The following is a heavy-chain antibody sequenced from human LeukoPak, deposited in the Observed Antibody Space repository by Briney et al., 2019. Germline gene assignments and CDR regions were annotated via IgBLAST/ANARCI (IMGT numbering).Heavy chain of an antibody. Sequence: GGSLRLSCAASGFTFSSYAMSWVRQAPGKGLEWVSAISGSGGSTYYADSVKGRFTISRDNSKNTLYLQMNSLRAGDTAVYYCAKVGYYDILTGRTYYYGMDVWGQGTTVTVSS. J-gene: IGHJ6*02. CDR1: GFTFSSYA. CDR2: ISGSGGST. CDR3: AKVGYYDILTGRTYYYGMDV. D-gene: IGHD3-9*01. V-gene: IGHV3-23*01.